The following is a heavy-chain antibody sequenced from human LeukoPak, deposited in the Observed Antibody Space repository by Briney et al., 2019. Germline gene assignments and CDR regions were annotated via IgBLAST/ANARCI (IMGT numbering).Heavy chain of an antibody. CDR3: ARHVGSWSTGWLDL. D-gene: IGHD6-13*01. V-gene: IGHV3-23*01. Sequence: GGSLRLSCVASGFTFSSHALSWFRQAPRKGLEWVSGISNNADSAYYADSVKGRFTISRDNSKNTLFLQMNSLGAEDTAVYYCARHVGSWSTGWLDLWGQGTLVSVSS. CDR1: GFTFSSHA. J-gene: IGHJ5*02. CDR2: ISNNADSA.